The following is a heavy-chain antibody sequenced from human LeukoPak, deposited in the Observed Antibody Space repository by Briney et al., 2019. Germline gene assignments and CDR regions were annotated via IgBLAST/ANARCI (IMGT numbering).Heavy chain of an antibody. D-gene: IGHD3-22*01. J-gene: IGHJ4*02. V-gene: IGHV3-23*01. CDR2: ISGSGGST. CDR3: AKTYYYDSSGSHNLDY. Sequence: GGSLRLSCAASGFTFSSYAMSRVRQAPGKGLEWVSVISGSGGSTYYADSVKGRFTISRDNSKSTLYLQMNSLRVEDTAVYYCAKTYYYDSSGSHNLDYWGQGTLVTVSS. CDR1: GFTFSSYA.